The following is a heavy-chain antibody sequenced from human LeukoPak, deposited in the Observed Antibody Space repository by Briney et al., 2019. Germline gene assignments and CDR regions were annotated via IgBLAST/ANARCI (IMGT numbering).Heavy chain of an antibody. D-gene: IGHD4-17*01. CDR3: ARTDYGDYVGEASDI. CDR1: GGSISSYY. V-gene: IGHV4-59*12. Sequence: PSETLSLTCAVCGGSISSYYWSWIRQPPGKGLEWIGYIYYSGSTNYNPSLKSRVTISVDTSKNQFSLKLSSVTAADPAVYYCARTDYGDYVGEASDIWAQETMFTVSS. CDR2: IYYSGST. J-gene: IGHJ3*02.